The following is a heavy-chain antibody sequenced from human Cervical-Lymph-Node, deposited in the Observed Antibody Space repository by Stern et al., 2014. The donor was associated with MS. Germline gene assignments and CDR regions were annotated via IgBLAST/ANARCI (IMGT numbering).Heavy chain of an antibody. CDR2: IGGGGGGA. Sequence: EMQLVESGGGLVQPGGSLRLSCAASGLTFSSYAMSWVRQAPGKGLEWVSVIGGGGGGAYYADSVKGRFTISRDNSKNTLYLQMNSLTAEDTAVYYCAKVVGSSPKNYFDYWGQGTLVTVSS. CDR3: AKVVGSSPKNYFDY. D-gene: IGHD6-13*01. V-gene: IGHV3-23*04. CDR1: GLTFSSYA. J-gene: IGHJ4*02.